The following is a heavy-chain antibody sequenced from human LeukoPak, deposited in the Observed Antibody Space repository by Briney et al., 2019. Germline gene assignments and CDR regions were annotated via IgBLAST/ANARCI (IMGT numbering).Heavy chain of an antibody. CDR2: INPNSGGT. J-gene: IGHJ4*02. CDR3: ARDPRPESNVYDSSGYYEPYFDY. D-gene: IGHD3-22*01. CDR1: GYTFTGYY. V-gene: IGHV1-2*02. Sequence: ASVKVSCKASGYTFTGYYMHWVRQAPGQGLEWMGWINPNSGGTNYAQKFQGRVTMTRDTSISTAYMELSRLRSDDTAVYYCARDPRPESNVYDSSGYYEPYFDYWGQGTLVTVSS.